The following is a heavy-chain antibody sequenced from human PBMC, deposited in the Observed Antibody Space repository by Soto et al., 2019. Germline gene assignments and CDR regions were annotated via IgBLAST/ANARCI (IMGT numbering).Heavy chain of an antibody. CDR1: GYTFTSYY. Sequence: QVQLVQSGAEVKKPGASVKVSCKASGYTFTSYYMHWVRQAPGQGLEWMGIINPSGGSTSYARKFQGRVTMTRYTSTSTVYMELSSLRSEDTAVYYCARDLLPGIAAAEEVYFDYWGQGTLVTVSS. D-gene: IGHD6-13*01. CDR2: INPSGGST. V-gene: IGHV1-46*01. J-gene: IGHJ4*02. CDR3: ARDLLPGIAAAEEVYFDY.